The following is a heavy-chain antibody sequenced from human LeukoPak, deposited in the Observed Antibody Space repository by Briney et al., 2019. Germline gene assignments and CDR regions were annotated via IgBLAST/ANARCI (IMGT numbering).Heavy chain of an antibody. D-gene: IGHD4-17*01. CDR1: GFSFDDYT. CDR2: ISWDGDRT. J-gene: IGHJ2*01. Sequence: GGSLRLSCAASGFSFDDYTMHWVRQAPGKALEWVSLISWDGDRTYYTDSVKGRFTISRDNSKNSLYLQMNSLSPEDTALYYCARSSTTVTTRFFDLWGRGTLVTVSS. V-gene: IGHV3-43*01. CDR3: ARSSTTVTTRFFDL.